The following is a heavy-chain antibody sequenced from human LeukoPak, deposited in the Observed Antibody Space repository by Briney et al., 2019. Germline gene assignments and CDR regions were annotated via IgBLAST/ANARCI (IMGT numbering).Heavy chain of an antibody. D-gene: IGHD1-14*01. Sequence: GGSLRLSCAASGFTFSSYWMSWVRQAPGKGLEWVANIKQDGSEKYYVDSVKGRFTISRDNAKNSLYLQMNSLRAEDTAVYYCARVAGNLWTANWFDPWGQGTLVTVSS. J-gene: IGHJ5*02. CDR2: IKQDGSEK. V-gene: IGHV3-7*01. CDR1: GFTFSSYW. CDR3: ARVAGNLWTANWFDP.